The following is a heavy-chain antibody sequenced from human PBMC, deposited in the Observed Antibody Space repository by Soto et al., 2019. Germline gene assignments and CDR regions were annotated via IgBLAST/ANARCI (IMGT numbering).Heavy chain of an antibody. Sequence: PSETLSLTCTFSGGSISSGGYYWSWTRQHPGKGLEWIGDIYYSGSTYYNPSLKSRVTISRDTSKNQFSLKLSSVAAADTVVYYCARGLNSGSCYWGQGTLVTVCS. D-gene: IGHD6-13*01. CDR3: ARGLNSGSCY. V-gene: IGHV4-31*03. CDR2: IYYSGST. CDR1: GGSISSGGYY. J-gene: IGHJ4*02.